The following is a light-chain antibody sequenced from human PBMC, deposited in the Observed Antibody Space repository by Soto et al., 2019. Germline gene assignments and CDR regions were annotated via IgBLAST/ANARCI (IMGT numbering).Light chain of an antibody. CDR1: QSISSY. V-gene: IGKV1-39*01. CDR3: QQSYSTPPT. J-gene: IGKJ1*01. CDR2: AAS. Sequence: DIQMTQPPSSLSASVGDRVTITCRASQSISSYLNWYQQTPGNAPKLLIYAASSLQSVVPSRFSGSGSGTDFTLTISRLQPEDFATYYCQQSYSTPPTFGQGTKV.